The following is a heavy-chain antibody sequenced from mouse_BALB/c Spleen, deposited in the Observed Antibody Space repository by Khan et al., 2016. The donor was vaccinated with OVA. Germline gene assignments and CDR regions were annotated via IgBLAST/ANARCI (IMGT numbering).Heavy chain of an antibody. V-gene: IGHV1-7*01. CDR2: INPTSGYT. CDR1: GYTFTTYW. Sequence: QVQLKQSGAELAKPGASVKMSCKASGYTFTTYWMHWVKQRPGHGLEWIGYINPTSGYTDYNEKFKDRATLSADKSSSTAYMQLSSLTSEDSAVYYCTRDRIDYWGQGTTLTVSS. J-gene: IGHJ2*01. CDR3: TRDRIDY.